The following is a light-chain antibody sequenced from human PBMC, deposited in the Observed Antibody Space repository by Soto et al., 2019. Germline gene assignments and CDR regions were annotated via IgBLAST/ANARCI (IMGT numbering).Light chain of an antibody. V-gene: IGKV3-20*01. J-gene: IGKJ1*01. Sequence: EIVLTQSPGTLSLSPGERATLSCRASQSVSSRLAWYQQKPGQAPRLLIYGASTRATGIPARFSGSGSGTDFTLTISRLEPEDFAVYYCQQYGSSPPVTFGQGTKV. CDR1: QSVSSR. CDR2: GAS. CDR3: QQYGSSPPVT.